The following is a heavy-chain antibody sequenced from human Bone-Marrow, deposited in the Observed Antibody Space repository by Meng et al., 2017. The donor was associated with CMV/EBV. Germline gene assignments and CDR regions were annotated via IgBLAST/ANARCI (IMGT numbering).Heavy chain of an antibody. D-gene: IGHD6-19*01. Sequence: VPPQRWGAGLLKPSETLSLTCAVYGGSFSGYYWSWIRQPPGKGLEWIGEINHSGSTNYNPSLKSRVTISVDTSKNQFSLKLSSVTAADTAVYYCAREGHNSSGWSRWGQGTLVTVSS. V-gene: IGHV4-34*01. CDR2: INHSGST. CDR3: AREGHNSSGWSR. CDR1: GGSFSGYY. J-gene: IGHJ4*02.